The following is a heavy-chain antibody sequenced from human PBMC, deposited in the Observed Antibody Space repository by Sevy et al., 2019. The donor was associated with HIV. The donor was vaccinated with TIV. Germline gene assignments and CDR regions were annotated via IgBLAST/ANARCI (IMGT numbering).Heavy chain of an antibody. CDR2: IIPSGIT. J-gene: IGHJ4*02. V-gene: IGHV4-34*01. CDR1: GGSFSGYY. D-gene: IGHD1-26*01. CDR3: ARGQWEHPY. Sequence: GSVRLSCAVYGGSFSGYYWSWIRQPPGKGLEWIGEIIPSGITNYNPSLKSRVTISIDTSKNQFSLKVKSVTAADTAIYYCARGQWEHPYWGQGTQVTVSS.